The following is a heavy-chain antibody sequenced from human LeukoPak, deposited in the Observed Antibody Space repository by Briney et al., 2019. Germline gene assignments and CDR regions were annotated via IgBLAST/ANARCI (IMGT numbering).Heavy chain of an antibody. CDR2: INPNSGGT. V-gene: IGHV1-2*02. CDR3: ATSYDSSGYNFDY. Sequence: ASVKVSCKASGYTFTGYYMHWVRQAPGQGLEWMGWINPNSGGTNYAQKFQGRVTMTRDTSISTAYMELSRLRSDDTAVYYCATSYDSSGYNFDYWGQGTLVTVSS. D-gene: IGHD3-22*01. J-gene: IGHJ4*02. CDR1: GYTFTGYY.